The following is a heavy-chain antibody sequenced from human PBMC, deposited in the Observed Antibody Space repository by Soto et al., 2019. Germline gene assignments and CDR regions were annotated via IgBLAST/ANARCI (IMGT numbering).Heavy chain of an antibody. Sequence: KTSETLSLTCAVYGGSFSGYYWSWIRQPPGKGLEWIGEINHSGSTNYNPSLKSRVTISVDTSKNQFSLKLSSVTAADTAVYYCARGRVVVVPAAPFDYWGQGTLVTVSS. V-gene: IGHV4-34*01. D-gene: IGHD2-2*01. CDR3: ARGRVVVVPAAPFDY. J-gene: IGHJ4*02. CDR1: GGSFSGYY. CDR2: INHSGST.